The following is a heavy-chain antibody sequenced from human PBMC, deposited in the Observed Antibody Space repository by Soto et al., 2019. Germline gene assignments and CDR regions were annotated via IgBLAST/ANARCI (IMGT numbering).Heavy chain of an antibody. D-gene: IGHD3-3*01. CDR3: ARVERDFLSGYYSLDY. Sequence: PVLSQKISYKGAGCSCVSYWVGRMLQKPGKGLEWMGIIYPGDSDTRYSPSFQGQVTISADKSISTAYLQGSSLKASDTAMYYCARVERDFLSGYYSLDYWGQGPLVTVSS. J-gene: IGHJ4*02. CDR2: IYPGDSDT. CDR1: GCSCVSYW. V-gene: IGHV5-51*01.